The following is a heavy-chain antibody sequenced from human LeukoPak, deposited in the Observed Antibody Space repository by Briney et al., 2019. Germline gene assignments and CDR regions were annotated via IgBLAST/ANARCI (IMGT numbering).Heavy chain of an antibody. CDR1: GFTFSSYS. Sequence: PGGSLRLSCVASGFTFSSYSMNWVRQAPGKGLEWVSSISSSSSYIYYADSVKGRFTISRDNAQNSLYLQMNSLRAEDTAVYYCARDGGPTYYDILTGYYMSSYYYYYMDVWGKGTTVTVSS. CDR2: ISSSSSYI. V-gene: IGHV3-21*01. CDR3: ARDGGPTYYDILTGYYMSSYYYYYMDV. J-gene: IGHJ6*03. D-gene: IGHD3-9*01.